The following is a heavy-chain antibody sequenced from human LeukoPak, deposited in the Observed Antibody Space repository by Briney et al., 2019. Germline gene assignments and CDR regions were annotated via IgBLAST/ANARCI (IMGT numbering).Heavy chain of an antibody. V-gene: IGHV3-7*01. Sequence: GGSLRLSCAASGFTFSSYSMNWVRQAPGKGLEWVANIKQDGSEKYYVDSVKGRFTISRDNAKNSLYLQMNSLRAEDTAVYYCARDDGGNWNDLYYYYGMDVWGQGTTVTVSS. D-gene: IGHD1-1*01. CDR1: GFTFSSYS. CDR2: IKQDGSEK. CDR3: ARDDGGNWNDLYYYYGMDV. J-gene: IGHJ6*02.